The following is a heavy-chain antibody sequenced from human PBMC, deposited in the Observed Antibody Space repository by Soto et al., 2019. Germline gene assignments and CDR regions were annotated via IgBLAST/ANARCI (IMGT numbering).Heavy chain of an antibody. V-gene: IGHV3-74*01. D-gene: IGHD3-22*01. Sequence: EVQLVESGGGLVQPGGSLRLSCAASGFTFSSYWMTWVRQAPGKGLVWVSRSNSDGSSTNYADSVKGRFTISRDNAKNTLYLQMNSLRADDTAVYYCARAIAYYGMDVWGQGTTVTVSS. J-gene: IGHJ6*02. CDR2: SNSDGSST. CDR3: ARAIAYYGMDV. CDR1: GFTFSSYW.